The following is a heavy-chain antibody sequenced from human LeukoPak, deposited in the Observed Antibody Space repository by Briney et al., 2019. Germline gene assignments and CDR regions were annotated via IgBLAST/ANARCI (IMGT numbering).Heavy chain of an antibody. CDR1: GGSISSGDYY. Sequence: PSQTLSLTCTVSGGSISSGDYYWSWIRQPPGKGLEWIGYIYYSGSTYYNPSLKGRVTISVDTSKNQFSLKLSSVTAADTAVYYCASEDISIRVFDYWGQGTLVTVSS. J-gene: IGHJ4*02. CDR2: IYYSGST. CDR3: ASEDISIRVFDY. V-gene: IGHV4-30-4*01. D-gene: IGHD3-3*02.